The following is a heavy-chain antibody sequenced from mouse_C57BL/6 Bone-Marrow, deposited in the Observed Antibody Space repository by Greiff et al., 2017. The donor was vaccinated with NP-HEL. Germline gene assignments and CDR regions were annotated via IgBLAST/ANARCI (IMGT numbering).Heavy chain of an antibody. CDR3: ARVLLRPLYAMDY. CDR1: GYTFTSYW. D-gene: IGHD1-2*01. CDR2: IDPSDSYT. Sequence: VQLQQPGAELVMPGASVKLSCKASGYTFTSYWMHWVKQRPGQGLEWIGEIDPSDSYTNYNQKFKGKSTLTVDKSSSAAYMQLSSRTSEDSAVDYCARVLLRPLYAMDYWGQGTSVTVSS. V-gene: IGHV1-69*01. J-gene: IGHJ4*01.